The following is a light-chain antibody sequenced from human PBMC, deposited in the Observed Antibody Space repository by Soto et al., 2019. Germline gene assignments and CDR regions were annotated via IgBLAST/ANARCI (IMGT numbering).Light chain of an antibody. V-gene: IGKV1-33*01. J-gene: IGKJ3*01. CDR3: QQYDNLLIFT. Sequence: DIQMTQSTSSLSASVGDRVTITCQASQDISNYLNWYQQKPGKAPKLLIYDASNLETEVPSRFSGSGSGTDFTFTISSLQPEDIATYYCQQYDNLLIFTFGPGTKVDIK. CDR1: QDISNY. CDR2: DAS.